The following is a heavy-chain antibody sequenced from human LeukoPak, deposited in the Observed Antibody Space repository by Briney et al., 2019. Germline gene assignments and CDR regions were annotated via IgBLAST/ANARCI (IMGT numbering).Heavy chain of an antibody. J-gene: IGHJ4*02. CDR1: GYTFTSYY. CDR3: ARDVITMIRGVIGY. CDR2: INPSGGST. V-gene: IGHV1-46*01. Sequence: ASVKVSCKASGYTFTSYYMHWVRQAPGQGLQWMGIINPSGGSTTYAQKFQGRVTMTRDTSTSTVYMELSSLRSEDTAVYYCARDVITMIRGVIGYWGQGTLLTVSS. D-gene: IGHD3-10*01.